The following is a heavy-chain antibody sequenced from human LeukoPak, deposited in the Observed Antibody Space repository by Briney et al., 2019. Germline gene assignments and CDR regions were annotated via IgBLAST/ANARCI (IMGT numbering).Heavy chain of an antibody. CDR3: ARARDIVATIVPRGGVDY. D-gene: IGHD5-12*01. CDR2: IRGDGGST. CDR1: GFSIDQYS. J-gene: IGHJ4*02. Sequence: GGSLRLSCAASGFSIDQYSMSWVRQAPGKGLQWVSLIRGDGGSTFYADSVKGRFTISRDNAKNSLYLQMNSLRAEDTALYYCARARDIVATIVPRGGVDYWGQGTLVTVSS. V-gene: IGHV3-43*02.